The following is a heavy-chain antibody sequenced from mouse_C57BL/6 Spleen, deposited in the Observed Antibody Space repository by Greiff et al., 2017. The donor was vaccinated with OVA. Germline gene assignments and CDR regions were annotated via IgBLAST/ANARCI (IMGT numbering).Heavy chain of an antibody. Sequence: QVQLQQSGAELVRPGASVTLSCKASGYTFTDYEMHWVKQTPVHGLEWIGAIDPETGGTAYNQKFKGKAILTADKSSSTAYMELRSLTSEDSAVYYCTRKDYSNYGYWGQGTTLIVSS. CDR1: GYTFTDYE. CDR3: TRKDYSNYGY. D-gene: IGHD2-5*01. V-gene: IGHV1-15*01. J-gene: IGHJ2*01. CDR2: IDPETGGT.